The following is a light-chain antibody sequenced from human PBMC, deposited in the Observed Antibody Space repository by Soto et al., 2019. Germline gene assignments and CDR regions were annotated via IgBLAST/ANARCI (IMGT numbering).Light chain of an antibody. Sequence: QSALAQPPSASGSPGQSVTISCTGTSSDVGGYDYVSWYQQHPGKAPKLMIYEVSKRPSGVPDRFSASKSGNTASLTVSGLQAEDEANYHCTSYAGNDVYVFGNGTKLTV. J-gene: IGLJ1*01. V-gene: IGLV2-8*01. CDR1: SSDVGGYDY. CDR2: EVS. CDR3: TSYAGNDVYV.